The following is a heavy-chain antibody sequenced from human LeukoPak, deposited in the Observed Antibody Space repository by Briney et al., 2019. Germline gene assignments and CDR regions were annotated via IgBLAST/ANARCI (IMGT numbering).Heavy chain of an antibody. CDR2: IYSGGST. CDR3: ARDMGYYYYYYMDV. J-gene: IGHJ6*03. V-gene: IGHV3-66*01. CDR1: GFTVSSNY. Sequence: PGGSLRLSCAASGFTVSSNYMSWVRQAPGKGLEWVSVIYSGGSTYYADSVKGRFTISRDNSKNTLYLQMNSLRAEDTAAYYCARDMGYYYYYYMDVWGKGTTVTVSS. D-gene: IGHD3-10*01.